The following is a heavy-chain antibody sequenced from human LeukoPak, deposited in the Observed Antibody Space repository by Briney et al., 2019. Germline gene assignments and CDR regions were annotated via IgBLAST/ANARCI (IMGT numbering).Heavy chain of an antibody. D-gene: IGHD3-10*01. V-gene: IGHV4-4*09. Sequence: PSETLSLTCTVSGGSISSYYWSWTRQPPGKGLEWIGYIYTSGSINYNPSLKSRVTISVDTSKNQFSLKLSSVTAADTAVYYCARLRRSITMVRGVIIFPWFDPWGQGTLVTVSS. CDR2: IYTSGSI. J-gene: IGHJ5*02. CDR3: ARLRRSITMVRGVIIFPWFDP. CDR1: GGSISSYY.